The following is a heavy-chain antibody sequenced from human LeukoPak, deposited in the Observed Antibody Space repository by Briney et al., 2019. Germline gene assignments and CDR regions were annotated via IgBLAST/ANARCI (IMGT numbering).Heavy chain of an antibody. V-gene: IGHV3-43*01. CDR3: AKDRGIQLWLLDY. D-gene: IGHD5-18*01. CDR1: GFTFDDYT. Sequence: GGSLRLSCAASGFTFDDYTMHWVRQAPGKGLEWFSLISWDGGSTYYADSVKGRFTISRDNSKNSLYLQMNSLRTEDTALYYCAKDRGIQLWLLDYWGQGTLVTVSS. J-gene: IGHJ4*02. CDR2: ISWDGGST.